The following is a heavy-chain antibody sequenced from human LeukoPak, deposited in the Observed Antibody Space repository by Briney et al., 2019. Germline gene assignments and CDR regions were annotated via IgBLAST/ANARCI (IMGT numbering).Heavy chain of an antibody. V-gene: IGHV3-43*01. Sequence: QTGGSLRLPCAASGFTFDDYTMHWVRQAPGKGLEWVSLISWDGGSTYYADSVKGRFTISRDNSKNSLYLQMNSLRTEDTALYYCAKDPRRDGYSEGFDYWGQGTLVTVSS. CDR3: AKDPRRDGYSEGFDY. CDR1: GFTFDDYT. CDR2: ISWDGGST. D-gene: IGHD5-24*01. J-gene: IGHJ4*02.